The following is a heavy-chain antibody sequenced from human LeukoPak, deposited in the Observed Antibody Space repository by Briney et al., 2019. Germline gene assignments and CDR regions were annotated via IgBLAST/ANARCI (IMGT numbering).Heavy chain of an antibody. V-gene: IGHV3-30*03. CDR2: ISYDGSKK. CDR1: GFTFSSYS. CDR3: ATTLGSGWKFDY. J-gene: IGHJ4*02. Sequence: GGSLRLSCAASGFTFSSYSMNWVRQAPGKGLEWVAVISYDGSKKYNAYTVKGRFTISRDNSKNTLYLQMNSLRAEDTAVYYCATTLGSGWKFDYWGQGTLVTVSS. D-gene: IGHD6-19*01.